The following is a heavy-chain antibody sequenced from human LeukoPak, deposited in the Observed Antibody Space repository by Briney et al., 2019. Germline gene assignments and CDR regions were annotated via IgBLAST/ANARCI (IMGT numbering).Heavy chain of an antibody. Sequence: GGSLRLSCAASGFTFDDYAMHWVRQAPGKGLEWVSAISGSGGSTYYADSVKGRFTISRDNSKNTLYLQMNSLRAEDTAVYYCAKSLPGFTVTTGFDYWGQGTLVTVSS. J-gene: IGHJ4*02. D-gene: IGHD4-17*01. CDR2: ISGSGGST. CDR3: AKSLPGFTVTTGFDY. V-gene: IGHV3-23*01. CDR1: GFTFDDYA.